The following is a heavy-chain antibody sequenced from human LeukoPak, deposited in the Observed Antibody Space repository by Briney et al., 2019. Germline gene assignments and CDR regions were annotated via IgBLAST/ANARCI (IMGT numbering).Heavy chain of an antibody. Sequence: ASVTVSCTASGYTFTSYDINWVRQATGQGLEWMGWMNPNSGNTGYAQKFQGRVTMTRNTSISTAYMELSSLRSEDTAVYYCARFRDYYDSSGYYYSDAFDIWGQGTMVTVSS. V-gene: IGHV1-8*01. CDR3: ARFRDYYDSSGYYYSDAFDI. J-gene: IGHJ3*02. CDR2: MNPNSGNT. D-gene: IGHD3-22*01. CDR1: GYTFTSYD.